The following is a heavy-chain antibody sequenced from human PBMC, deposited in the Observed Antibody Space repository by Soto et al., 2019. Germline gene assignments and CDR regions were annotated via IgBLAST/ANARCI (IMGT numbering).Heavy chain of an antibody. V-gene: IGHV3-23*01. J-gene: IGHJ4*02. CDR1: GFTFSSYA. Sequence: PGGSLRLSCAASGFTFSSYAMTWVRQAPGKGLEWVSGFSGGGSTYYADSVKGQFTISRDNSKNTLYLQMNSLRAEDTAVYYCAKALYSGSYHAFDYWGQGTLVTVSS. D-gene: IGHD1-26*01. CDR2: FSGGGST. CDR3: AKALYSGSYHAFDY.